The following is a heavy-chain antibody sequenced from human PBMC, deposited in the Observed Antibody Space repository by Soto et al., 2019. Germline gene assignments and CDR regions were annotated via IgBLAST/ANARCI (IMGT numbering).Heavy chain of an antibody. CDR3: ARTYYDFWSGSYYYYMDV. Sequence: SETLSLTCTVSGASINSHYWTWIRQPPGKGLEWIGYINYSGSTNYSPSLKSRVTISVDTSKNQFSLKLSSVTAADTAVYYCARTYYDFWSGSYYYYMDVWGKGSTVTVSS. CDR2: INYSGST. V-gene: IGHV4-59*08. CDR1: GASINSHY. J-gene: IGHJ6*03. D-gene: IGHD3-3*01.